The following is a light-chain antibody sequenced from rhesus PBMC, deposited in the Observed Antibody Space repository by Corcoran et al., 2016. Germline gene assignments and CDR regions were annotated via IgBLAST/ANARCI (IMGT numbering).Light chain of an antibody. CDR2: KAS. J-gene: IGKJ1*01. V-gene: IGKV1-74*01. Sequence: DIQMTQSPSSLSASVGDRVTITCRASENVNNYLNWYQQKPGKAPKVLIYKASTLQTGVPSRFSGSGSRTDYTFTISSLQPEDVATYYGKHGYGTPWTFGQGTKVEIK. CDR1: ENVNNY. CDR3: KHGYGTPWT.